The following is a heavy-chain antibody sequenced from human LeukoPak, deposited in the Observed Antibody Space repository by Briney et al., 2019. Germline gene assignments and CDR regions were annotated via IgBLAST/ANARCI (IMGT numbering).Heavy chain of an antibody. D-gene: IGHD5-24*01. V-gene: IGHV4-39*07. CDR1: GGSFSGSSYY. J-gene: IGHJ5*02. Sequence: SETLSLTCTVSGGSFSGSSYYWGWIRQPPGKGLEWIGSIYYSGSTYYNPSLKSRVTISVDTSNNQFSLKLSSVTAADTAVYYCARDEMNWFDPWGQGTLAIVSS. CDR3: ARDEMNWFDP. CDR2: IYYSGST.